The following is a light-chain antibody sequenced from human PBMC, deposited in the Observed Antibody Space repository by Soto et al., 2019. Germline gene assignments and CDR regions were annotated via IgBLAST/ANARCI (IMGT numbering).Light chain of an antibody. J-gene: IGLJ3*02. CDR1: NSNIESNY. CDR2: KDD. Sequence: QSVLTQTPSASGTPGQRVTISCSVSNSNIESNYVYWYQQFPRTAPKLLIYKDDQRPSGVPDRFSGSKSGASVSLAINGLRSEDEADYYCAVRDDRLSGDWVFGGGTKLTVL. CDR3: AVRDDRLSGDWV. V-gene: IGLV1-47*01.